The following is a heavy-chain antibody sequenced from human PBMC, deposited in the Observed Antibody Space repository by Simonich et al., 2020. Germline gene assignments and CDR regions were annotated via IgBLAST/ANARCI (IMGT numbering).Heavy chain of an antibody. V-gene: IGHV3-23*01. J-gene: IGHJ3*02. CDR2: ISGSGGST. CDR1: GFTFSSYA. D-gene: IGHD3-22*01. CDR3: AKDLGERITMIVVVIDAFDI. Sequence: GGLVQPGGSLRLSCAASGFTFSSYAMSWVRQAPGKGVEWVSAISGSGGSTYYADSVKGRFTISRDNSKNTLYLQMNSLRAEDTAVYYCAKDLGERITMIVVVIDAFDIWGQGTMVTVSS.